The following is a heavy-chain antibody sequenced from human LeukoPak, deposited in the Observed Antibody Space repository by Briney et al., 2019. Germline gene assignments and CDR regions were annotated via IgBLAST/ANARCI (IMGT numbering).Heavy chain of an antibody. J-gene: IGHJ5*02. CDR1: GYTFTGYY. D-gene: IGHD6-13*01. CDR2: INPNSGGT. V-gene: IGHV1-2*02. Sequence: ASVKLSCKASGYTFTGYYMHWVRQAPGQGLEGMGGINPNSGGTNYAQKFQGRVTMTRDTSISTAYMELSRLRSDDTAVYYCARSLLSIAAAGTGDNWFDPWGQGTLVTVSS. CDR3: ARSLLSIAAAGTGDNWFDP.